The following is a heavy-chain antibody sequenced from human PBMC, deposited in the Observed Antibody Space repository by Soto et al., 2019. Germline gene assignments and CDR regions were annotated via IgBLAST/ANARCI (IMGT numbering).Heavy chain of an antibody. V-gene: IGHV4-4*07. CDR3: ARGMGRYFDI. J-gene: IGHJ2*01. CDR2: LSASGRT. Sequence: QVHLQESGPGLVKPSETLSLTCAISGDSIGNFYCSWIRQPAGKGLESLGRLSASGRTNYSPSLQSRVTMSLDRSKNRFSLRLTSVSASDTAVYFCARGMGRYFDIWGRGTLVTVSS. D-gene: IGHD2-8*01. CDR1: GDSIGNFY.